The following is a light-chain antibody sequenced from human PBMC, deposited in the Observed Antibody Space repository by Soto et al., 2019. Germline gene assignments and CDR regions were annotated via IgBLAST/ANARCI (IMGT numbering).Light chain of an antibody. CDR2: RNN. J-gene: IGLJ2*01. CDR3: AAWDDSLSGPVV. V-gene: IGLV1-47*01. CDR1: SSNIGSNY. Sequence: QSALTQPPSASGTPGQRVTISCSGSSSNIGSNYVCWYQQLPGTAPKLLIYRNNQRPSGVPDRFSGSKSGASASLAISGLRSEDEADYYCAAWDDSLSGPVVFGGGTKLTVL.